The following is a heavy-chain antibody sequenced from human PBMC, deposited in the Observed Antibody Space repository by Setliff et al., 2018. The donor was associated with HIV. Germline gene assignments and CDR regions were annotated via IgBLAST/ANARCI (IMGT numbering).Heavy chain of an antibody. Sequence: GESLKISCAASGFTFRSYWMHWVRQAPGKGLDWVSLISYDGTNTYYADSVKGRFTISRDNAKNSLYLQMNSLRAEDTAIYYCARDDPAGGIDYWGQGTLVTVSS. D-gene: IGHD1-26*01. CDR2: ISYDGTNT. CDR3: ARDDPAGGIDY. J-gene: IGHJ4*02. V-gene: IGHV3-30*03. CDR1: GFTFRSYW.